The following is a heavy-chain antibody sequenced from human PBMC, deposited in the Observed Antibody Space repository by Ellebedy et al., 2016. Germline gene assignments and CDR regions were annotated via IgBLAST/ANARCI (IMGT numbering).Heavy chain of an antibody. CDR1: GGSISSSSYY. CDR3: AGEGQYQLPRGTYWFNP. J-gene: IGHJ5*02. D-gene: IGHD2-2*01. Sequence: SETLSLXCTVSGGSISSSSYYWGWIRQPPGKGLEWIGSIYYSGSTYYNPSLKSRVTISVDTSKNQFSLKLSSVTAADTAVYYCAGEGQYQLPRGTYWFNPWGQGTLVTVSS. CDR2: IYYSGST. V-gene: IGHV4-39*07.